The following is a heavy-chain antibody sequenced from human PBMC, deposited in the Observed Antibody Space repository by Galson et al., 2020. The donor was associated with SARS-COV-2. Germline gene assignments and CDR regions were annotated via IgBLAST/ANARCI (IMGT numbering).Heavy chain of an antibody. J-gene: IGHJ3*02. CDR3: AREVLDAFGI. V-gene: IGHV3-30*04. CDR1: GFTFSPYA. Sequence: GGSLRLSCAASGFTFSPYAMHWVRQAPGKGLEWVAVISYDGSSKYYAGSVKGRFTVSRDNSKNTLYLQMNSLRTDDTAVYYCAREVLDAFGIWGQGTMVTVSS. CDR2: ISYDGSSK.